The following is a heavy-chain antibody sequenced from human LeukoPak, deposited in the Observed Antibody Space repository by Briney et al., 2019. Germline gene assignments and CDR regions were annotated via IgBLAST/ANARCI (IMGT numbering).Heavy chain of an antibody. CDR1: GFTFSTYA. Sequence: PGVSLRLSCAASGFTFSTYAMSWVRQAPGKGLEWVATMTGSGGSTFYGDSVKGRFTIARDNSNNMLYLQMNSLRAEDTAVYYCAKDLGLLWFGTFDYWGQGILVTVSS. V-gene: IGHV3-23*01. J-gene: IGHJ4*02. D-gene: IGHD3-10*01. CDR2: MTGSGGST. CDR3: AKDLGLLWFGTFDY.